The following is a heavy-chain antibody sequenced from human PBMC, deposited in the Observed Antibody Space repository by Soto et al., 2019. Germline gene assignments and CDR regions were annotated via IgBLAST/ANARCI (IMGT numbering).Heavy chain of an antibody. CDR2: INSDGSST. V-gene: IGHV3-74*01. J-gene: IGHJ4*02. Sequence: GGSLRLCYAASGFTFSSYWMHWVRQAPGKGLVWVSRINSDGSSTTYADSVKGRFTISRDSSKNTVSLEMTSLRAEDTAVYYCAKGGRQWLVTSDFNYWGQGALVTVSS. CDR1: GFTFSSYW. D-gene: IGHD6-19*01. CDR3: AKGGRQWLVTSDFNY.